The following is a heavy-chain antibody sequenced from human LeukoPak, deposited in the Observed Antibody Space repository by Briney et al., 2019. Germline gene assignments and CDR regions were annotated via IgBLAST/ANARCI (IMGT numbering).Heavy chain of an antibody. Sequence: SETLSLTCAVSSGSISSSNWYSWVRQPPGKGLEWIGEIYHSGSTNYNPSLKSRVTISIDKSKNQFSLNLTSVTAADTAMYFCTRGGEIWGQGTMVTVSS. J-gene: IGHJ3*02. CDR2: IYHSGST. CDR1: SGSISSSNW. CDR3: TRGGEI. D-gene: IGHD3-16*01. V-gene: IGHV4-4*02.